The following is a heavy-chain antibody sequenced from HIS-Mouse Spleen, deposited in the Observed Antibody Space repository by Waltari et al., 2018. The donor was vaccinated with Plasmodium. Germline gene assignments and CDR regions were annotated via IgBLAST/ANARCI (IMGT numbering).Heavy chain of an antibody. D-gene: IGHD1-1*01. J-gene: IGHJ3*02. CDR1: GFTFSSYD. CDR3: ARGRWNHAFDI. V-gene: IGHV3-13*01. Sequence: EVQLVESGGGLVQPGGSLRLSCAASGFTFSSYDMHWVRQATGKGVEWVSAIGTAGDTYHPGSVKGRFTITRENAKNSLYLQMNSLRAGDTAVYYCARGRWNHAFDIWGQGTMVTVSS. CDR2: IGTAGDT.